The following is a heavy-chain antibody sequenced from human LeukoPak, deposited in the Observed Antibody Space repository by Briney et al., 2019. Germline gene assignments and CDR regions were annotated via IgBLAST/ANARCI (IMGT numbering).Heavy chain of an antibody. CDR3: ARRTDYYDSSGYYHNWFDP. J-gene: IGHJ5*02. CDR1: GGSISSSSYY. D-gene: IGHD3-22*01. CDR2: IYYSGST. Sequence: SETLSLTCTVSGGSISSSSYYWGWIRQPPGKGLEWIGSIYYSGSTYYNPSLKSRVTISVDTSKNQFSLKLSSVPAADTAVYYCARRTDYYDSSGYYHNWFDPWGQGTLVTVSS. V-gene: IGHV4-39*07.